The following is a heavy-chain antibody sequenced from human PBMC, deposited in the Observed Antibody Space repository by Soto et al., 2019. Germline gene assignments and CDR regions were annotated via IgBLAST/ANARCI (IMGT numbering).Heavy chain of an antibody. CDR2: FYHSGST. D-gene: IGHD3-10*01. CDR3: ARGYSYGSGSYYNVGWFDP. V-gene: IGHV4-39*07. J-gene: IGHJ5*02. Sequence: SETLSLTCTVSGGSISSSSYYWGWIRQPPGKGLERIGEFYHSGSTNYNPSLKSRVTISVDKSKNQFSLKLTSVAAADTAVYYCARGYSYGSGSYYNVGWFDPWGQGTLVTVSS. CDR1: GGSISSSSYY.